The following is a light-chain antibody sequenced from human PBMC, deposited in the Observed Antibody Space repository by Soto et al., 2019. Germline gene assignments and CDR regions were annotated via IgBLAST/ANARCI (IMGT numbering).Light chain of an antibody. CDR2: GAS. Sequence: EIVMTQSPATLSVSPGERATLSCRARQSISSNLGWYQQRPGQAPRLLIYGASTRATGIPARFSGSGSGTEFTLTISSLQSEDFAVYYCQQYNTWRSITFGQGTRLEIK. CDR1: QSISSN. CDR3: QQYNTWRSIT. J-gene: IGKJ5*01. V-gene: IGKV3-15*01.